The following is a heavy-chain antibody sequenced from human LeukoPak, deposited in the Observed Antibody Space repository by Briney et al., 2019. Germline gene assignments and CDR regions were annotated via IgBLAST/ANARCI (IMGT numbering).Heavy chain of an antibody. J-gene: IGHJ4*02. CDR2: ISYDGSNK. Sequence: GGSLRLSCAASGFPFSNYGMHWVRQAPGKGLEWVAVISYDGSNKYYADSVKGRFTISRDNSKNTLYLQMNSLRAEDTAVYYCAKDYSSSLAYWGQGTLVTVSS. D-gene: IGHD6-13*01. CDR3: AKDYSSSLAY. CDR1: GFPFSNYG. V-gene: IGHV3-30*18.